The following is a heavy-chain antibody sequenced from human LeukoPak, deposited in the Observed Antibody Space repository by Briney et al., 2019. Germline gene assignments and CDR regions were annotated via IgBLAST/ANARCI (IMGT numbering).Heavy chain of an antibody. J-gene: IGHJ4*02. CDR1: GGSISSSSYY. Sequence: KASETLSLTCTVSGGSISSSSYYWGWIRQPPGKGLEWIGSIYYSGSTYYNPSLKSRVTISVDTSKNQFSLKLSSVTAADTAVYYCARGFVSTMVRGVIAYWGQGTLVTVSS. CDR3: ARGFVSTMVRGVIAY. V-gene: IGHV4-39*01. D-gene: IGHD3-10*01. CDR2: IYYSGST.